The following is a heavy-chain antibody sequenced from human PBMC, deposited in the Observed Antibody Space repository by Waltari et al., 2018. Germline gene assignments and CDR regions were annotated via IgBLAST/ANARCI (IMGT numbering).Heavy chain of an antibody. V-gene: IGHV3-53*01. CDR2: IYSGGST. Sequence: EVQLVESGGGLIQPGGSLRLSCAASGLTVSSNYMSWVRQAPGKGLEWVSVIYSGGSTYYADPVKGRFTISRDNSKNTRYLQMNSLRAEDTAVYYCARTPLYSSGWYVYFDYWGQGTLVTVSS. CDR3: ARTPLYSSGWYVYFDY. CDR1: GLTVSSNY. J-gene: IGHJ4*02. D-gene: IGHD6-19*01.